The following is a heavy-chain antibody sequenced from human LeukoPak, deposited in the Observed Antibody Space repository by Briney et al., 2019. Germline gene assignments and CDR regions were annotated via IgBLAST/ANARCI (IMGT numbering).Heavy chain of an antibody. CDR1: GFTFSDYG. J-gene: IGHJ5*02. V-gene: IGHV3-30*02. Sequence: QPGGSLRLSCAASGFTFSDYGMHWVRQAPGKGLQCVSFIGYDGKNEWYAGSVKGRFTISRDNSKNTLYLQMNSLRPEDTAVYYCTKDPVSYYGSGNYLAWGQGTLVTVSS. D-gene: IGHD3-10*01. CDR3: TKDPVSYYGSGNYLA. CDR2: IGYDGKNE.